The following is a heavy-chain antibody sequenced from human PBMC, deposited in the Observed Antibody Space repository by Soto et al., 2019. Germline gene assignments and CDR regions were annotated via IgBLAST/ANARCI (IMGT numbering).Heavy chain of an antibody. D-gene: IGHD6-19*01. V-gene: IGHV3-23*01. CDR3: AKDPRAQQYSSGRGEDY. CDR2: ISDSGGSK. J-gene: IGHJ4*02. CDR1: GFTFSSYA. Sequence: GGSLRLSCAASGFTFSSYAMSWVRQAPGKGREWVSAISDSGGSKYYADSVKGRFTISRDNSKNTLYLQMNSLRAEDTAVYYCAKDPRAQQYSSGRGEDYWGQGTLVTVSS.